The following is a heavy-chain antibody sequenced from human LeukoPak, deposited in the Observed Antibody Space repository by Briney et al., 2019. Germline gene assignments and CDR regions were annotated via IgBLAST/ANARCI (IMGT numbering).Heavy chain of an antibody. CDR3: ARDQLLWNRGHDAFDI. D-gene: IGHD1-1*01. J-gene: IGHJ3*02. CDR1: GYIFTSYD. Sequence: ASVKVSCMASGYIFTSYDMHWVRQAPGQRLEWMGWTNAGNGNTKYSQKFQGRVTITRDTSASTAYMELSSLRSEDTAVYYCARDQLLWNRGHDAFDIWGQGTMVTVSS. CDR2: TNAGNGNT. V-gene: IGHV1-3*01.